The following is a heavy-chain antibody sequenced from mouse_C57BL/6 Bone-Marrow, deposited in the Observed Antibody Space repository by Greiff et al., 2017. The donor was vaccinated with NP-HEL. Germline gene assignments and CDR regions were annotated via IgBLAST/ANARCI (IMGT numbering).Heavy chain of an antibody. Sequence: VKLQQSGPELVKPGASVKISCKASGYAFSSSWLNWVKQRPGKGLEWIGRIYPGDGDTNYNGKFKGKATLTADKSSSTAYMQLSSLTSEDSAVYFCARGASEVFAYWGQGTLVTVSA. CDR3: ARGASEVFAY. CDR2: IYPGDGDT. V-gene: IGHV1-82*01. CDR1: GYAFSSSW. J-gene: IGHJ3*01.